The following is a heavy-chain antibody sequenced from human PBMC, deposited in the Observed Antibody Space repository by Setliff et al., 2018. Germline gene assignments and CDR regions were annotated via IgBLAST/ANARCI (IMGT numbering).Heavy chain of an antibody. Sequence: LSLTCTVSGGSMIGGHYYWSWIRQLPGKGLEWIAYIYYSGNTYYNPSLKSRVTISVDTSMNQFSLKINSVTAADTAVYYCARGHCSSGECPNYFDPWGQGTQVTVSS. CDR1: GGSMIGGHYY. CDR3: ARGHCSSGECPNYFDP. V-gene: IGHV4-31*03. D-gene: IGHD2-15*01. J-gene: IGHJ5*02. CDR2: IYYSGNT.